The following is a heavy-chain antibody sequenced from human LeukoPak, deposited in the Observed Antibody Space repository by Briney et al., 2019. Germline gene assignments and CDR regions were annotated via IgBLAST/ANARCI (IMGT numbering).Heavy chain of an antibody. V-gene: IGHV4-34*01. Sequence: SETLSLTCAVYGGSFSGYYWSWIRQPPGKGLEWIGEINHSGSTNYNPSLKSRVTISVDTSKNQFSLELSSVTAADTAVYYCARGTNYYGSGSYYNGGYFQHWGQGTLVTVSS. CDR3: ARGTNYYGSGSYYNGGYFQH. CDR2: INHSGST. CDR1: GGSFSGYY. D-gene: IGHD3-10*01. J-gene: IGHJ1*01.